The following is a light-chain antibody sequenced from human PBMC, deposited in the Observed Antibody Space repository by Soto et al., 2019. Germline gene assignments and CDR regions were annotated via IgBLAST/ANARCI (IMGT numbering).Light chain of an antibody. CDR1: QSISGW. CDR3: QQYEGYPRT. CDR2: KAS. Sequence: DIQMTQSPSTLSASVGDRVTITCRASQSISGWLAWYQQKPGKAPILLIFKASRLEGGVPSRFSGSGSGTEFTLTISSLQPDDFATYYCQQYEGYPRTFGQGTKVEVK. J-gene: IGKJ1*01. V-gene: IGKV1-5*03.